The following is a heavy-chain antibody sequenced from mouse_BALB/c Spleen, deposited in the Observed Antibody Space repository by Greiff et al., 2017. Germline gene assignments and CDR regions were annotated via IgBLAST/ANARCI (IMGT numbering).Heavy chain of an antibody. CDR3: ARYGSGSPWFAY. D-gene: IGHD3-1*01. CDR1: GDSITSGY. V-gene: IGHV3-8*02. J-gene: IGHJ3*01. Sequence: EVKLMESGPSLVKPSQTLSLTCSVTGDSITSGYWNWIRKFPGNKLEYMGYISYSGSTYYNPSLKSRISITRDTSKNQYYLQLNSVTTEDTATYYCARYGSGSPWFAYWGQGTLVTVSA. CDR2: ISYSGST.